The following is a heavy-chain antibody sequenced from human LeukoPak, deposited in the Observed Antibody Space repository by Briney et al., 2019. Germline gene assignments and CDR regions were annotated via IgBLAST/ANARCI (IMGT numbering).Heavy chain of an antibody. V-gene: IGHV4-59*08. CDR2: IYYSGST. J-gene: IGHJ4*02. Sequence: SETLSLTCTVSGGSITSYYWSWIRQPPGKGLEWIGYIYYSGSTNYNPSLKSRVTISVDTSKNQFSLKLSSVTAADTAVYYCARRGPGGSLDSWGQGTLVTVSS. CDR1: GGSITSYY. D-gene: IGHD3-16*01. CDR3: ARRGPGGSLDS.